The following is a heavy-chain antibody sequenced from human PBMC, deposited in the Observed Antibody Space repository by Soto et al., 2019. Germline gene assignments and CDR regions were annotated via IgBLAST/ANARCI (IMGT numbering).Heavy chain of an antibody. Sequence: EVQLVESGGGLVQPGGSLKLSCAASGFTFSNAWMSWVGQAPGGGREWVGRIKSKTDGETTDNAAPVKGRFTISRDDSKNTLYLQMNSLKTEDTAVYYCTTVGYNYGNPPSDYWGQGTLVTVSS. V-gene: IGHV3-15*01. D-gene: IGHD5-18*01. CDR3: TTVGYNYGNPPSDY. CDR2: IKSKTDGETT. CDR1: GFTFSNAW. J-gene: IGHJ4*02.